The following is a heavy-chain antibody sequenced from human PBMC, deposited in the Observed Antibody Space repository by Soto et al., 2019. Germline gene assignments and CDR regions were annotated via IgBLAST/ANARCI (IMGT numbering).Heavy chain of an antibody. CDR1: GYTFTGYY. V-gene: IGHV1-2*04. Sequence: ASVKVSCKASGYTFTGYYMHWVRQAPGQGLEWMGWINPNSGGTNYAQKFQGWVTMTRDTSISTAYMELSRLRSDDTAVYYCARGEWFGELLYDLDYWGQGTLVTVSS. D-gene: IGHD3-10*01. CDR2: INPNSGGT. CDR3: ARGEWFGELLYDLDY. J-gene: IGHJ4*02.